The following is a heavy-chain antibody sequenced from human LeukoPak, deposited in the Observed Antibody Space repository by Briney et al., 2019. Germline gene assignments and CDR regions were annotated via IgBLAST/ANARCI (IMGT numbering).Heavy chain of an antibody. Sequence: SETLSHTCTVSGGSISSSSYYWGWIRQPPGKGLEWIGSIYYSGSTYYNPSLKSRVTISVDTSKNQFSLKLSSVTAADTAVYYCATHSGSYLGPLDYWGQGTLVTVSS. CDR3: ATHSGSYLGPLDY. J-gene: IGHJ4*02. CDR2: IYYSGST. V-gene: IGHV4-39*01. D-gene: IGHD1-26*01. CDR1: GGSISSSSYY.